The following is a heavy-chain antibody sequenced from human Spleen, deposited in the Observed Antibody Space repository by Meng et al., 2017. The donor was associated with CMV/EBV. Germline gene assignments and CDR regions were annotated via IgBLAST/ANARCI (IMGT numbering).Heavy chain of an antibody. CDR1: GFTFSHYT. D-gene: IGHD6-6*01. J-gene: IGHJ4*02. CDR3: ARFTGLAARGGY. V-gene: IGHV3-21*01. Sequence: GGSLRLSCATSGFTFSHYTMNWVRQAPGKGLEWVSSITKSSNYIYYADSVKGRFTISRDNAKNSLYLQMNSLRVEDTAVYYCARFTGLAARGGYWGQGTPVTVSS. CDR2: ITKSSNYI.